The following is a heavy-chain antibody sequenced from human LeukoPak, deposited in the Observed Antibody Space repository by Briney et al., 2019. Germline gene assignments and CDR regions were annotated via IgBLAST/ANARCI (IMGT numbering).Heavy chain of an antibody. CDR2: INPSGGST. J-gene: IGHJ4*02. D-gene: IGHD6-19*01. CDR1: GYTFTGYY. V-gene: IGHV1-46*01. CDR3: ARSHYSRGWEYFDY. Sequence: ASVKVSCKASGYTFTGYYMHWVRQAPGEGLEWMGIINPSGGSTIYAQKFQGRVTMTWDMSTSTVYMELSSLRSEDTAVYYCARSHYSRGWEYFDYWGQGTLVTVSS.